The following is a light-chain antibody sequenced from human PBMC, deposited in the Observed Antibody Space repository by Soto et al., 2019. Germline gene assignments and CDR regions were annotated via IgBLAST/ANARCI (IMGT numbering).Light chain of an antibody. J-gene: IGLJ3*02. V-gene: IGLV7-46*01. CDR3: LLVHSDAPV. CDR2: DTS. CDR1: TGAVTSGHY. Sequence: QAVVTQEPSLTVSPGGTVTLTCGSSTGAVTSGHYPYWFQQKPGQAPRTLIYDTSNKHSWTPARFLGSLLGGKAALTLSGAQPEDEAEYYCLLVHSDAPVFGGGTKVTVL.